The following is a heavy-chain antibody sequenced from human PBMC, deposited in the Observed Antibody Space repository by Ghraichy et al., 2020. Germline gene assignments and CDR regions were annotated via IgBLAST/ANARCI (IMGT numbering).Heavy chain of an antibody. D-gene: IGHD3-10*01. CDR2: ISWNGGTI. V-gene: IGHV3-9*01. Sequence: LSLTCAASGFTFDDYAMHWVRQAPGKGLEWVSSISWNGGTIRCADSVKGRFTISRDNAKNSLYLQMNSLRSEDTALYYCAKGFGYFDLWGRGTLVAVSS. CDR1: GFTFDDYA. J-gene: IGHJ2*01. CDR3: AKGFGYFDL.